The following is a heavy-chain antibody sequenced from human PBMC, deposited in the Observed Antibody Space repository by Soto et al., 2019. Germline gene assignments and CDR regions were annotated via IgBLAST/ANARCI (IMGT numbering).Heavy chain of an antibody. Sequence: GGSLRLSCAASGFTFSRDGMSWVRQAPGRGLEWVSLITDNGGXXYYADSVKGRFTISRDNTKNTLFLQMNSLRAEDTAVYYCAKERATTTAFDYWGQGALVTVSS. CDR1: GFTFSRDG. J-gene: IGHJ4*02. CDR3: AKERATTTAFDY. CDR2: ITDNGGXX. V-gene: IGHV3-23*01. D-gene: IGHD4-17*01.